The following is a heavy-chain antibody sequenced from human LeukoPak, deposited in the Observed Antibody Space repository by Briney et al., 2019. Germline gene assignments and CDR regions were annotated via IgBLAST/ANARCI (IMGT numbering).Heavy chain of an antibody. V-gene: IGHV3-7*01. CDR2: IKKDGSEK. Sequence: GGSLRLSCAASGFTFSAYWMSWVRQAPGKGLEWVANIKKDGSEKKYVDSVKGRFTISRDNAKNSLYLQMNSLRAEDTAVYYCAREGGSGWYSGWFDPWGQGTLVTVSS. CDR1: GFTFSAYW. CDR3: AREGGSGWYSGWFDP. J-gene: IGHJ5*02. D-gene: IGHD6-19*01.